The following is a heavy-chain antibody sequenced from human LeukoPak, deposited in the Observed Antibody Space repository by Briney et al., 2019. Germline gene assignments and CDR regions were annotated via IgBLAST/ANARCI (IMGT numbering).Heavy chain of an antibody. CDR1: GGSFSGYY. Sequence: PSETLPLTCAVYGGSFSGYYWSWIRQPPGKGLEWIGEINHSGSTNYNPSLKSRVTISVDTSKNQFSLKLSSVTAADTAVYYCARVSSIAAPWGMDVWGQGTTVTVSS. CDR2: INHSGST. CDR3: ARVSSIAAPWGMDV. J-gene: IGHJ6*02. D-gene: IGHD6-6*01. V-gene: IGHV4-34*01.